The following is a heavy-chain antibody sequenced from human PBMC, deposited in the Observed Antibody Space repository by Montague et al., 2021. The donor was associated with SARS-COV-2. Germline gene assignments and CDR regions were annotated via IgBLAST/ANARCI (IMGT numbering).Heavy chain of an antibody. J-gene: IGHJ6*02. CDR2: INHSGST. CDR1: GGSFSGYC. V-gene: IGHV4-34*01. CDR3: ARVRYYGSGTSLGMDV. D-gene: IGHD3-10*01. Sequence: SETLSLTCAVYGGSFSGYCWNWIRQPPGKGLEWIGEINHSGSTNYNPSLKSRVTISVDTSKSQFSLKLSSVTAADTAVYYCARVRYYGSGTSLGMDVWGQGTTVTVSS.